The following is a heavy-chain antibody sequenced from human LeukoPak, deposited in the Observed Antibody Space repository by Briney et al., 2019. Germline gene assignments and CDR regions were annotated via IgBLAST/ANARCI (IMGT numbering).Heavy chain of an antibody. CDR1: GYTFTSYD. CDR3: ARGPITIFGVVAKYYYYYYYMDV. D-gene: IGHD3-3*01. CDR2: MNPNSGNT. Sequence: ASVKVSCKASGYTFTSYDINWVRQATGQGLEWMGWMNPNSGNTGYAQKFQGRVTMTRNTSISTAYMELSSPRSEDTAVYYCARGPITIFGVVAKYYYYYYYMDVWGKGTTVTVSS. V-gene: IGHV1-8*01. J-gene: IGHJ6*03.